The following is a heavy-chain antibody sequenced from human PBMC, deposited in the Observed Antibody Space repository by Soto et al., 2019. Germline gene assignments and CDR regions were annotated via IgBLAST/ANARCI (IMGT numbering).Heavy chain of an antibody. V-gene: IGHV1-18*01. CDR2: ISTNSGKT. Sequence: QVQLVQSGAEVKKPGASVKVSCKASGYIFTTYGISWVRQAPGQGLEWMGDISTNSGKTNYAQKFQDRVTMTADTSTSTAYMELRSLRSDDTAVYYCARNSLGFWGRGTLVTVSS. D-gene: IGHD1-26*01. CDR1: GYIFTTYG. CDR3: ARNSLGF. J-gene: IGHJ4*02.